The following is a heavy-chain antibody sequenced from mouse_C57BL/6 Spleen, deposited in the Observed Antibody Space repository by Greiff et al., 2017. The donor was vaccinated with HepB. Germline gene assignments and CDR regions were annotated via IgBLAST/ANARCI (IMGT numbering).Heavy chain of an antibody. Sequence: QVHVKQSGPELVKPGASVKLSCKASGYTFTSYDINWVKQRPGQGLEWIGWIYPSDGSTRYNEKFKGKATLTVDTSSSTAYMQLHSLTSEDSAVYFRARKDYSSSYAHDDWGQGTTLTVSS. CDR3: ARKDYSSSYAHDD. V-gene: IGHV1-85*01. CDR2: IYPSDGST. CDR1: GYTFTSYD. D-gene: IGHD1-1*01. J-gene: IGHJ2*01.